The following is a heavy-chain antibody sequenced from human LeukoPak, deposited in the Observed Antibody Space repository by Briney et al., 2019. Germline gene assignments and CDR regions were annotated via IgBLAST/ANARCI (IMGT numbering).Heavy chain of an antibody. CDR2: IDHSGNT. J-gene: IGHJ4*02. D-gene: IGHD1-1*01. Sequence: SETLSLTCAVSGGSFSGHYWSWIRQSPGEGLEWIGEIDHSGNTNYNPSLKGRLTISVDTSKSQFSLRLSSVTAADTAVYYCARAREPLEFTYYFDYWGQGTLVTVSS. CDR1: GGSFSGHY. CDR3: ARAREPLEFTYYFDY. V-gene: IGHV4-34*01.